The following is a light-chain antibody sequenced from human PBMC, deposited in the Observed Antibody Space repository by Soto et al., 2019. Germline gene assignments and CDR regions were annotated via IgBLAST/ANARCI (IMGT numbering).Light chain of an antibody. CDR1: SSDVGGSNY. V-gene: IGLV2-14*01. CDR2: EVS. CDR3: TSFTSSTNFWV. Sequence: QSALTQPASVSGSPGQSITISCTGTSSDVGGSNYVSWYQHHPGKAPKVMIYEVSNRHSGISNRFSGHKSGNTASLTISGLLAEDGADYYCTSFTSSTNFWVFGGGTTLTVL. J-gene: IGLJ3*02.